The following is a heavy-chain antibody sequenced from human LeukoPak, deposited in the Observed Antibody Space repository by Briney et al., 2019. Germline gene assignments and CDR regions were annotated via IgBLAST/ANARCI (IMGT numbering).Heavy chain of an antibody. CDR2: VYHSGRN. V-gene: IGHV4-38-2*02. D-gene: IGHD3-10*01. J-gene: IGHJ5*01. Sequence: SETLSLTCSVPGYSITSGYYWGWIRQTPGKGLEWIGHVYHSGRNYYKPSLKSRVTISVDTSKNQFSLKVTSVTAADTAVYYCARAEFYDSGTYVLFESWGQGTLVTVSS. CDR1: GYSITSGYY. CDR3: ARAEFYDSGTYVLFES.